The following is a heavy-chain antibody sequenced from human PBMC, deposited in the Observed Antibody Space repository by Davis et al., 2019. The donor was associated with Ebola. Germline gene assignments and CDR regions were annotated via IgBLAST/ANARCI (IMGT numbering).Heavy chain of an antibody. CDR1: GFTFSSYW. J-gene: IGHJ4*02. CDR3: AKSSASNCYAQVSY. D-gene: IGHD2-21*01. V-gene: IGHV3-23*01. CDR2: ISHSGGNT. Sequence: GESLKISCAASGFTFSSYWMSWVRQPPGKGLDWVSVISHSGGNTYYAESVKGRFTISRDNSKDTVYLEMNSLRAEDTAVYYCAKSSASNCYAQVSYWGQGTLVTVSS.